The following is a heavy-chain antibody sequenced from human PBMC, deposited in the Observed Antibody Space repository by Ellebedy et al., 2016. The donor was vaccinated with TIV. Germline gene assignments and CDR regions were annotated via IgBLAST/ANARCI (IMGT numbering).Heavy chain of an antibody. Sequence: GESLKISCAASGFTFSDYYMSWIRQAPGKGLEWLSYISRSGSTIYYADSVKGRFTISRDNAKNSLYLQVNSLRAEDTAVYYCVRPPGGGDYAHFDYWGQGTLVTVSS. V-gene: IGHV3-11*01. CDR3: VRPPGGGDYAHFDY. CDR2: ISRSGSTI. J-gene: IGHJ4*02. D-gene: IGHD4-17*01. CDR1: GFTFSDYY.